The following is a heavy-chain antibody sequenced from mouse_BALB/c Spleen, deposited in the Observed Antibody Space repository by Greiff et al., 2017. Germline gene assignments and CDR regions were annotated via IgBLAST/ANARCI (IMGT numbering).Heavy chain of an antibody. V-gene: IGHV1S135*01. J-gene: IGHJ2*01. D-gene: IGHD2-1*01. CDR1: GYAFTSYN. CDR3: ARSESTPGGYFDY. Sequence: EVQRVESGPELVKPGASVKVSCKASGYAFTSYNMYWVKQSHGKSLEWIGYIDPYNGGTSYNQKFKGKATLTVDKSSSTAYMHLNSLTSEDSAVYYCARSESTPGGYFDYWGQGTTLTVSS. CDR2: IDPYNGGT.